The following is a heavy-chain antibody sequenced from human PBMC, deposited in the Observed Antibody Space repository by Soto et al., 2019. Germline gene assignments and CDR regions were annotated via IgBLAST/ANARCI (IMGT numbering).Heavy chain of an antibody. Sequence: EVQLVESGGGLVQPGGSLRLSCAVSGFTFSSYWMHWVRQAPGKGLVWVSRINPDGSSTSYADSMKGRFTISRDNAKNTLYPQMNSLRAEDTVVYYCTIFGGGSGGYWGQGTLVTVSS. CDR1: GFTFSSYW. J-gene: IGHJ4*02. D-gene: IGHD3-3*01. CDR2: INPDGSST. V-gene: IGHV3-74*01. CDR3: TIFGGGSGGY.